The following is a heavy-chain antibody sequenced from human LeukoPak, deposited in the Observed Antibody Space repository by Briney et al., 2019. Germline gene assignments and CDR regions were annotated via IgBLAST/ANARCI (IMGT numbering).Heavy chain of an antibody. J-gene: IGHJ4*02. CDR1: GFIFRNSD. D-gene: IGHD3-10*02. Sequence: PGGSLRLSCEASGFIFRNSDMHWVRQAPGKGLEWVAYIRDDGSNKSYSDAVKGRVTITRDNSKNMLYLQMNSLRAEDTALYYCAKPPNVEKIFDSWGQGTLVTVSS. CDR2: IRDDGSNK. CDR3: AKPPNVEKIFDS. V-gene: IGHV3-30*02.